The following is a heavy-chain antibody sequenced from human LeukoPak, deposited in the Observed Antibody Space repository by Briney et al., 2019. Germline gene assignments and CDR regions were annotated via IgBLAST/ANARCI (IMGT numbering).Heavy chain of an antibody. CDR2: IYSSGRT. Sequence: SETPSLTCTVSGGSISNYFWTWIRQPAGKGLEWIGRIYSSGRTNYNPSLKSRVIMSVDTSKSHFSLKLNSVTAAYTAVYYCARERFGGSTFIDSWGQGTLVTVSS. V-gene: IGHV4-4*07. D-gene: IGHD2/OR15-2a*01. CDR1: GGSISNYF. J-gene: IGHJ4*02. CDR3: ARERFGGSTFIDS.